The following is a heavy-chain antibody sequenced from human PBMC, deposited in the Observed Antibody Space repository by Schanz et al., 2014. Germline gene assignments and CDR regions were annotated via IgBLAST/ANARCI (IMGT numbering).Heavy chain of an antibody. CDR2: ISAYNGHT. CDR1: GYTFTDYG. Sequence: QVQVVQSGAEVKKPGASVKVSCKASGYTFTDYGIKWVRQAPGQGLEWMGWISAYNGHTDYAQKLQGRVTLTTDTSTSTAYMELRSLRSDDTAVYYCARGGYSSGWYDRDIAHFDYWVQGTLVTVSS. CDR3: ARGGYSSGWYDRDIAHFDY. D-gene: IGHD6-19*01. V-gene: IGHV1-18*01. J-gene: IGHJ4*02.